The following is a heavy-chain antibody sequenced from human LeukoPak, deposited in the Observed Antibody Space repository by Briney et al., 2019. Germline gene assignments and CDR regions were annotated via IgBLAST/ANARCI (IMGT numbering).Heavy chain of an antibody. J-gene: IGHJ4*02. CDR2: IYYSGST. CDR1: GGSISSSSYY. CDR3: AVGYFDWLSKLPFDY. V-gene: IGHV4-39*01. Sequence: SETLSLTCTVSGGSISSSSYYWGWIRQPPGKGLEWIGSIYYSGSTYYNPSLKSRVTISVDTSKNQFSLKPSSVTAADTAVYYCAVGYFDWLSKLPFDYWGQGTLVTVSS. D-gene: IGHD3-9*01.